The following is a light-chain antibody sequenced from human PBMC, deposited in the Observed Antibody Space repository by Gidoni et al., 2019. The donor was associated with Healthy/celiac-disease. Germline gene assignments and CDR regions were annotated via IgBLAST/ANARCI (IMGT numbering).Light chain of an antibody. CDR2: KAS. J-gene: IGKJ1*01. Sequence: DIQMTQSPSTLSASVGDRVTITCRASQSISSWLAWYQQKPGKAPKLLIYKASSLESGVPSRFSGSGSGTEFTLTISSLQPDDVATYYCQQYKSYFRTFGQGTKVEIK. CDR1: QSISSW. V-gene: IGKV1-5*03. CDR3: QQYKSYFRT.